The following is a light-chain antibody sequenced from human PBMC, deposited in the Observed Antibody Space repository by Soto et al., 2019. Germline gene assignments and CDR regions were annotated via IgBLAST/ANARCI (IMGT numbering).Light chain of an antibody. Sequence: EIVMTQSPATLSVSPGARATLSCRASQSVSSNFAWYQVKPGQAPRLLIYGASTRATGIPARFSGSGSGTDFTLTISSLQSEDFAVYYCQQYNYSPTFGQGTKVDVK. CDR3: QQYNYSPT. V-gene: IGKV3D-15*01. CDR1: QSVSSN. J-gene: IGKJ1*01. CDR2: GAS.